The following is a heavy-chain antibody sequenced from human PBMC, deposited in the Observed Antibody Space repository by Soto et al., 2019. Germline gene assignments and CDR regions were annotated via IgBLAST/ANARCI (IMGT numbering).Heavy chain of an antibody. V-gene: IGHV1-69*13. Sequence: SVKVFCKASGGTFSSYAISWVRQARGQGLEWMGGIMPIFGTANYAQKFQGRVTITADESTSRAYMELSSLRSEDTAVYYCTRGNTMIGQVGTPPAYYYYGMDVWGQGTTVTVSS. CDR3: TRGNTMIGQVGTPPAYYYYGMDV. CDR1: GGTFSSYA. J-gene: IGHJ6*02. D-gene: IGHD3-22*01. CDR2: IMPIFGTA.